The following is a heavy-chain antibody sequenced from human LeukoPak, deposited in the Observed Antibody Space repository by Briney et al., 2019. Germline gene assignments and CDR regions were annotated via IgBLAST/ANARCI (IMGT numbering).Heavy chain of an antibody. J-gene: IGHJ4*02. CDR2: IYDSGST. Sequence: SETLSPTCTVSGGSITSRYWSWIRQPPGKGLEWIGYIYDSGSTNYNPSLKSRVSISGDTSKNQFSMNLSSVTAADTAVYYCARGGWNYGEDFDYWGQGALVTVSS. CDR3: ARGGWNYGEDFDY. V-gene: IGHV4-59*11. CDR1: GGSITSRY. D-gene: IGHD1-7*01.